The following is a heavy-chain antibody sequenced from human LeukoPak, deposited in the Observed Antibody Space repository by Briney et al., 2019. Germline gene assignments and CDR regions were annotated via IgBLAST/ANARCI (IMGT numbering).Heavy chain of an antibody. V-gene: IGHV4-59*01. D-gene: IGHD3-3*01. CDR3: ARTYYDFWSGMWPYYMDV. J-gene: IGHJ6*03. CDR2: IYYSGST. Sequence: SETLSLTCTVSGGSISSYYWSWIRQPPGKGLEWIGYIYYSGSTNYNPSLKSRVTISVDTSKNQFSLKLSSVTAADTAVYYCARTYYDFWSGMWPYYMDVWGKGTTVTVSS. CDR1: GGSISSYY.